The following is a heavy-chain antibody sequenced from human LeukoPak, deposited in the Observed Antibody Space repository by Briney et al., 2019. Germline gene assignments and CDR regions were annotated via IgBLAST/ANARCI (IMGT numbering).Heavy chain of an antibody. CDR2: ISGSGGST. V-gene: IGHV3-23*01. Sequence: GGSLRLSCAASGITFSSYAMNWVRQGPGKGLEWVSAISGSGGSTYYTDSVKGRFTISRDNSKNTLYLQMNSLKTEDTAVYYCGMELIRRVNFDYWGQGTLVTVSS. CDR3: GMELIRRVNFDY. D-gene: IGHD3-10*01. J-gene: IGHJ4*02. CDR1: GITFSSYA.